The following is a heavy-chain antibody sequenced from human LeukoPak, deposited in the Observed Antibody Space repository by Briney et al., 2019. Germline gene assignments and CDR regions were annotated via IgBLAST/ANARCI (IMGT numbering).Heavy chain of an antibody. Sequence: GSLRLSCAASGFTFSSYAMSWVRQAPGKGLEWVSSISGSGDYTNHADSVKGRFTISRDNSRNTLYLQMNSLRAEDTALYYCASSVYGGHQSRGSWGQGTLVTVSS. CDR3: ASSVYGGHQSRGS. D-gene: IGHD4-23*01. J-gene: IGHJ5*02. CDR1: GFTFSSYA. V-gene: IGHV3-23*01. CDR2: ISGSGDYT.